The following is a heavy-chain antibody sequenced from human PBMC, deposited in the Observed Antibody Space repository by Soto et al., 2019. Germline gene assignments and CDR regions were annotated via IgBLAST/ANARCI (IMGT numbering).Heavy chain of an antibody. CDR1: GISLTTSAVG. J-gene: IGHJ4*02. V-gene: IGHV2-5*01. CDR3: AHRYSYGQFDL. Sequence: QITLKESGPTLVKPTQTLTLTCTFSGISLTTSAVGVAWIRQPPGKALEWLAVIYGNDDKRYSPSLKSRLTVTQDTSKNPVVPTMTNMDPVDTATYYCAHRYSYGQFDLLGQGTLVTVSS. D-gene: IGHD5-18*01. CDR2: IYGNDDK.